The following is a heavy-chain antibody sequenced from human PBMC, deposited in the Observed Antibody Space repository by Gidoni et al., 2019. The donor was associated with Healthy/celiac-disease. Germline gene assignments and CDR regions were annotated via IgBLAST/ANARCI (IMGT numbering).Heavy chain of an antibody. CDR2: IYYSGST. Sequence: EWIGYIYYSGSTNYNPSLKSRVTISVDTSKNQFSLKLSSVTAADTAVYYCARELYSYGYGDYFDYWGQGTLVTVSS. J-gene: IGHJ4*02. CDR3: ARELYSYGYGDYFDY. D-gene: IGHD5-18*01. V-gene: IGHV4-59*01.